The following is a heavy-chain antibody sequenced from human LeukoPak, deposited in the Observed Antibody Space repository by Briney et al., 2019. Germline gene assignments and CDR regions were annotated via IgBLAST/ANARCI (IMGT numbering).Heavy chain of an antibody. CDR3: AAIYGDYVFDAFDI. D-gene: IGHD4-17*01. J-gene: IGHJ3*02. CDR1: GYTLTELS. V-gene: IGHV1-24*01. CDR2: FDPEDGET. Sequence: GASVKVSCKVSGYTLTELSMHWVRQAPGKGLEWMGGFDPEDGETIYAQKFQGRVTMTEDTSTDTAYMELSNLRSEDTAVYYCAAIYGDYVFDAFDIWGQGTMVTVSS.